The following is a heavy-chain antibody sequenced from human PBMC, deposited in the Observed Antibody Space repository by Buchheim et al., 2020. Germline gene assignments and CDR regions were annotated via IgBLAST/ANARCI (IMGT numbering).Heavy chain of an antibody. CDR1: GFTFTTFW. J-gene: IGHJ4*02. V-gene: IGHV3-74*01. Sequence: EVQLVESGGGLIQPGGSLRLSCAASGFTFTTFWMHWVRQVPGKGLMWVSRINPDGSDRSYADSVRGRFTISRDNAENTLYLQMNNLRVEDTGVYSCAREVRGHAYFDTWGQGT. CDR3: AREVRGHAYFDT. CDR2: INPDGSDR.